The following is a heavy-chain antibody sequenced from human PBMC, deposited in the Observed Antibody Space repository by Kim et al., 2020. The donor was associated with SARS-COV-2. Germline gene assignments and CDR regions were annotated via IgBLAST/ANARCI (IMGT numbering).Heavy chain of an antibody. CDR3: ARSGRIAAAGSKYFQH. CDR2: INPSGGST. Sequence: ASVKVSCKASGYTFTSYYMHWVRQAPGQGLEWMGIINPSGGSTSYAQKFQGRVTMTRDTSTSTVYMELSSLRSEDTAVYYCARSGRIAAAGSKYFQHWGQGTLVTVSS. CDR1: GYTFTSYY. J-gene: IGHJ1*01. D-gene: IGHD6-13*01. V-gene: IGHV1-46*01.